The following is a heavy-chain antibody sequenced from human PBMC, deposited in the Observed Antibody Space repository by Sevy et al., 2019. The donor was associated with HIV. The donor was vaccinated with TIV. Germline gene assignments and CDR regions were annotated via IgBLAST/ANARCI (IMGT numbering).Heavy chain of an antibody. CDR2: IKQDGSEK. CDR1: GFTFSSFF. Sequence: GGSLRLSCAASGFTFSSFFMSWVRQAPGKGLEWVANIKQDGSEKYYVDSVKGRFTILRDNARNSVYLQMNSLRAEDTGVYYCARDLTAPYYYYGMDVWGQGTMVTVSS. CDR3: ARDLTAPYYYYGMDV. J-gene: IGHJ6*02. D-gene: IGHD1-20*01. V-gene: IGHV3-7*01.